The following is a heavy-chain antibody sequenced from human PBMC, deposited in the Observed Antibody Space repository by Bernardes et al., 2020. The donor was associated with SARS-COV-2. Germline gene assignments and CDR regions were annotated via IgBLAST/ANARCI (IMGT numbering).Heavy chain of an antibody. Sequence: SVKVSCKASGGTFSSYTISWVRQAPGQGLEWMGRIIPILGIANYAQKFQGRVTITADKSTSTAYMELSSLRSEDTAVYYCAREDIVVVPAAMGGNYYYYYGMDVWGQGTTVTVSS. CDR3: AREDIVVVPAAMGGNYYYYYGMDV. CDR1: GGTFSSYT. V-gene: IGHV1-69*04. J-gene: IGHJ6*02. D-gene: IGHD2-2*01. CDR2: IIPILGIA.